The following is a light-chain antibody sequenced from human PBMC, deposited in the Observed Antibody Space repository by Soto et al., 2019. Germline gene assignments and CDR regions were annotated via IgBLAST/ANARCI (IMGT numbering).Light chain of an antibody. Sequence: QSALTQPASVSGSPGQSITISCTGTSSDVGGYNYVSWYQQHPGKAPKLMIYDVSKRPSGVPDRFSGSKSGNTASLTVSGLQAEDEADYYCNSYAGSNNWVFGGGTKVTVL. CDR2: DVS. V-gene: IGLV2-8*01. CDR3: NSYAGSNNWV. CDR1: SSDVGGYNY. J-gene: IGLJ3*02.